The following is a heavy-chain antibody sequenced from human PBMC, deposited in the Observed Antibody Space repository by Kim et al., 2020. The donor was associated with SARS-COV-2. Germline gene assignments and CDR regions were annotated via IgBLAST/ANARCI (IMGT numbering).Heavy chain of an antibody. D-gene: IGHD2-15*01. CDR3: ARELTYCSGGSCYPGGMDV. J-gene: IGHJ6*02. CDR2: INAGNGNT. CDR1: GYTFTSYA. Sequence: ASVKVSCKASGYTFTSYAMHWVRQAPGQRLEWMGWINAGNGNTKYSQKFQGRVTITRDTSASTAYMELSSLRSEDTAVYYCARELTYCSGGSCYPGGMDVWGQGSTVTVSS. V-gene: IGHV1-3*01.